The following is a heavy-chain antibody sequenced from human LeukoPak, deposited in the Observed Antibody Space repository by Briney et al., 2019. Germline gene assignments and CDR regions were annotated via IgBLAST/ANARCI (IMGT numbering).Heavy chain of an antibody. CDR3: ARMGYYYDSSGRGDAFDI. V-gene: IGHV4-34*01. Sequence: PSETLSLTCGVYGGSFRGYYWSWIRQPPGKGLEWIGEINHSGSTNYNPSLKSRVTISVDTSKNQFSLKLSSVTAADTAVYYCARMGYYYDSSGRGDAFDIWGQGTMVTVSS. J-gene: IGHJ3*02. D-gene: IGHD3-22*01. CDR2: INHSGST. CDR1: GGSFRGYY.